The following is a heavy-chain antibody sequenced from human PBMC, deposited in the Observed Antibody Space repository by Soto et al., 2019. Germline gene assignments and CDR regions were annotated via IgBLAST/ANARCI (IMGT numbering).Heavy chain of an antibody. CDR3: ASLVVTANPFDY. CDR2: ISYDGSNK. J-gene: IGHJ4*02. D-gene: IGHD2-21*02. Sequence: QVQLVESGGGVVQPGRSLRLSCAASGFTFSSYAMHWVRQAPGKGLGWVAVISYDGSNKYYADSVKGRFTISRDNAMNPLYLQMNSLRAEDTAVYYCASLVVTANPFDYLGQGTLVTVSS. V-gene: IGHV3-30-3*01. CDR1: GFTFSSYA.